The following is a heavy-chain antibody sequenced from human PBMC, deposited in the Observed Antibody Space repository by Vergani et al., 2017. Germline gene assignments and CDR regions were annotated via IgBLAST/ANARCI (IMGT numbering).Heavy chain of an antibody. CDR3: AGDYEFSDFWSGYYMGWFDP. V-gene: IGHV3-21*01. J-gene: IGHJ5*02. Sequence: EVQLVESGGGLVKPGGSLRLSCAASGFTFSSYSMNWVRQAPGKGLEWVSSISSSSSYIYYADSVKGRFTISRDNAKNSLYLQMNSLRAEDTAVYYCAGDYEFSDFWSGYYMGWFDPWGQGTLVTVSS. CDR2: ISSSSSYI. D-gene: IGHD3-3*01. CDR1: GFTFSSYS.